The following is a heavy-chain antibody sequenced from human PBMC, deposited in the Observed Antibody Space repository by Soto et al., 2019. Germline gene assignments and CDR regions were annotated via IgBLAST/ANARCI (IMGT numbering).Heavy chain of an antibody. CDR2: IYSGGST. J-gene: IGHJ6*02. V-gene: IGHV3-53*01. CDR3: ARGGVGYSAFYYYGMDV. CDR1: GFTVSSNY. Sequence: GGSLRLSCAASGFTVSSNYMSWVRQAPGKGLEWVSVIYSGGSTYYADSVKGRFTISRDNSKNTLYLQMNSLRAEDTAVYYCARGGVGYSAFYYYGMDVWGQGTTVTVS. D-gene: IGHD2-15*01.